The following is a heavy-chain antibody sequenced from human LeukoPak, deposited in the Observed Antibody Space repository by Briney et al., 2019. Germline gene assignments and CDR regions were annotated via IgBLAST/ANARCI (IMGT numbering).Heavy chain of an antibody. CDR2: IKQDGSEK. D-gene: IGHD5-12*01. CDR1: GFTFSSYW. V-gene: IGHV3-7*01. CDR3: ARDEGGYGKNLTRSDPFDY. J-gene: IGHJ4*02. Sequence: PGGSLRLSCAASGFTFSSYWMSWVRQAPGKGLEWVANIKQDGSEKYYVDSVKGRFTISRDNAKNSLYLQMNSLRAEDTAVYYCARDEGGYGKNLTRSDPFDYWGQGTLVTVSS.